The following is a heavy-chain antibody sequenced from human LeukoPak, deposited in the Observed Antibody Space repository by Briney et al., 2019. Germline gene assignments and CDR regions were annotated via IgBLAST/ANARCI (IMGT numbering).Heavy chain of an antibody. CDR3: ASYGIVGATGFDY. CDR1: GFTFSSHA. V-gene: IGHV3-30*04. J-gene: IGHJ4*02. D-gene: IGHD1-26*01. CDR2: ISYDGSNK. Sequence: PGGSLRLSCAASGFTFSSHAMHWVRQAPGKGLEWVALISYDGSNKYYAESVKGRFTISRDNSKKTMYLQMNSLTAEDTAVFHCASYGIVGATGFDYWGQGTLVTVSS.